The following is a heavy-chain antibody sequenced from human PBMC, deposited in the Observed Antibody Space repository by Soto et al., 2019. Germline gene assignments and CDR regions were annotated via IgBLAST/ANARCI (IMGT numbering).Heavy chain of an antibody. D-gene: IGHD5-18*01. Sequence: PGGSLRLSCAASGFTFSNAWMSWVRQAPGKGLEWVGRIKSKTDGGTTDYAAPVKGRFTISRDDSKNTLYLQMNSLKTEDTAVYYCTTGDVYSYGGNYYYYGMDVWGQGTTVTVSS. CDR2: IKSKTDGGTT. J-gene: IGHJ6*02. CDR1: GFTFSNAW. CDR3: TTGDVYSYGGNYYYYGMDV. V-gene: IGHV3-15*01.